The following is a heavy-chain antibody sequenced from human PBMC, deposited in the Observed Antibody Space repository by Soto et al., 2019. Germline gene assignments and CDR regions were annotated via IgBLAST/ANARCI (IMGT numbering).Heavy chain of an antibody. D-gene: IGHD3-3*01. CDR1: GGSFSGYY. J-gene: IGHJ6*02. CDR3: ARVVGRNFWSGYYTYYYGMDV. V-gene: IGHV4-34*01. Sequence: PSHTLSVTCAVDGGSFSGYYWSWIRQPPGKGLEWIGEINHSGSTNYNPSLKSRVTISVDTSKNQFSLKLSSVTAADTAVYYCARVVGRNFWSGYYTYYYGMDVWGQGTTVTGSS. CDR2: INHSGST.